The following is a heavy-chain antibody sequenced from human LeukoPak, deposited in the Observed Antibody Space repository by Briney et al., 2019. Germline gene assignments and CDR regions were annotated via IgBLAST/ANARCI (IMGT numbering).Heavy chain of an antibody. CDR3: ARVLGSSRSGWFDP. CDR1: GFTFSSYG. Sequence: PGRSLRLSCAASGFTFSSYGMHWVRQAPGKGLEWVAVISYDGSNKYYADSVKGRFTIPRDNSKNTLYLQMNSLRAEDTAVYYCARVLGSSRSGWFDPWGQGTLVTVSS. CDR2: ISYDGSNK. J-gene: IGHJ5*02. V-gene: IGHV3-30*03. D-gene: IGHD6-13*01.